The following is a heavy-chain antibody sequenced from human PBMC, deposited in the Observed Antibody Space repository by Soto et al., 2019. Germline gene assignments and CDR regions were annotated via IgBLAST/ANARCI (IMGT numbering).Heavy chain of an antibody. CDR2: INAGNGNT. J-gene: IGHJ6*02. CDR1: GYTFTSYA. Sequence: QVQLVQSGAEEKKPGASVKVSCKASGYTFTSYAIHWVRQAPGQRLEWMGWINAGNGNTKYSQKFQGRVTITRDTSASTAYMELSSLRSEATAMYYCARVKEQQLGNYYYGMDVWGQGTTVTVSS. CDR3: ARVKEQQLGNYYYGMDV. V-gene: IGHV1-3*05. D-gene: IGHD6-13*01.